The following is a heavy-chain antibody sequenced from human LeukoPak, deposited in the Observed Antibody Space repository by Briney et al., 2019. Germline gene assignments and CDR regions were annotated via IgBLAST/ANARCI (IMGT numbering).Heavy chain of an antibody. J-gene: IGHJ4*02. Sequence: PGGSLRLSCAASGFTFSSYAMSWVRQAPGKGLEWVSAISGSGGSTYYADSVKGQFTISRDNSKNTLYLQMNSLRAEDTAVYYCAKERERVLRYFDWLPTFDYWGQGTLVTVSS. CDR2: ISGSGGST. CDR1: GFTFSSYA. D-gene: IGHD3-9*01. V-gene: IGHV3-23*01. CDR3: AKERERVLRYFDWLPTFDY.